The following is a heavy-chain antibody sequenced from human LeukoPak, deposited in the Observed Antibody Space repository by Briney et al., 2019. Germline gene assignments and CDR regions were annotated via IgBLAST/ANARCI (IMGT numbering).Heavy chain of an antibody. D-gene: IGHD4-17*01. J-gene: IGHJ4*02. CDR1: GFNFSSHW. CDR2: INSDGSSA. Sequence: GGSLRLSCTASGFNFSSHWMHWVRQAPGKGLAWVSRINSDGSSASYADSVKGRFTISRDNAKNTLYLQMNSLGVDDTAVYYCTRPLGPRNTVTTPAPFDYWGREPWSPSPQ. CDR3: TRPLGPRNTVTTPAPFDY. V-gene: IGHV3-74*01.